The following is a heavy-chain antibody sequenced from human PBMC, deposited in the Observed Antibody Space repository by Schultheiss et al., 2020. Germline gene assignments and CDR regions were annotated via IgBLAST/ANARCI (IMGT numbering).Heavy chain of an antibody. CDR1: GFTVSSNY. V-gene: IGHV3-53*01. D-gene: IGHD2-15*01. CDR3: AKQDIVVVVAATPSLGAFDI. CDR2: IYSGGST. Sequence: GGSLRLSCAASGFTVSSNYMSWVRQAPGKGLEWVSVIYSGGSTYYADSVKGRFTISRDNSKNTLYLQMNSLRAEDTAVYYCAKQDIVVVVAATPSLGAFDIWGQGTMVTVSS. J-gene: IGHJ3*02.